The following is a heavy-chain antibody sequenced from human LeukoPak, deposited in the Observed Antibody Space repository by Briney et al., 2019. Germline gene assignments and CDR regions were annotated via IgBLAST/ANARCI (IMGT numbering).Heavy chain of an antibody. D-gene: IGHD6-19*01. CDR3: ARGSGWLDY. J-gene: IGHJ4*02. Sequence: DSVKGRFTTSRDNSKSTLDLQMNSLRPEDTALYYCARGSGWLDYWGQGTLVTVSS. V-gene: IGHV3-30*01.